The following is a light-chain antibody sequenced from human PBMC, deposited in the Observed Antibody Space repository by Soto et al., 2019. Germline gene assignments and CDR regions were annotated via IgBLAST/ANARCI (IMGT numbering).Light chain of an antibody. J-gene: IGLJ2*01. V-gene: IGLV2-14*01. CDR3: SSYAANNTLL. CDR1: SRDVGGYDS. CDR2: EVN. Sequence: QSVLTQPASVSGSPGQSITISCTGTSRDVGGYDSVSWYQQHPGEAPKLVIYEVNNRPSGISDRFSGSKSANTASLTISGLQTEDEADYYCSSYAANNTLLFGGGTKVTVL.